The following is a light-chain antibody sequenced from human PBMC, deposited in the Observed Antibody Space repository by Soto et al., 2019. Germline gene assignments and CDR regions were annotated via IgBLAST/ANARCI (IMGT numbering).Light chain of an antibody. CDR3: QQYYNWPPGT. Sequence: EIVLTQSPATLSVSPGERATLSCRASQSISSSLAWYQQQPGQAPRLLIYHASTRAAGIPARFSGSGSGTEFTLTISSLQSEDFAAYYCQQYYNWPPGTFGQGTKVEIK. CDR1: QSISSS. V-gene: IGKV3-15*01. J-gene: IGKJ1*01. CDR2: HAS.